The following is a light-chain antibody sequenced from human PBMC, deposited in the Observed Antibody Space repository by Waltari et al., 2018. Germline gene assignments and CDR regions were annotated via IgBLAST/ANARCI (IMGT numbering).Light chain of an antibody. V-gene: IGKV3-20*01. CDR1: QSVGRF. CDR3: QKYVNLPAT. J-gene: IGKJ1*01. Sequence: EIVLTQSPSPLSFSSGERATLSCRASQSVGRFLAWYQQKPGQAPRLLIYHASIRATGIPDRFSGSGSGTDFSLTISGLEPEDFAVYYCQKYVNLPATFGQGTKVEIK. CDR2: HAS.